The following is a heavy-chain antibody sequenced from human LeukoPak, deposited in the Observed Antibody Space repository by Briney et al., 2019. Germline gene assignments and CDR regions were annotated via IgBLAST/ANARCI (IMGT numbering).Heavy chain of an antibody. CDR1: GFTFSNYW. D-gene: IGHD4-23*01. J-gene: IGHJ3*02. Sequence: PGGSLRLSCAASGFTFSNYWMDWVRQVPGKGPVWVSRVGTDGSSTAYADYVKGRFTISRGNAKNTLYLQMNSLRVEDTAVYYCARDKYGGNSNAFDIWGQGTLVTVSS. V-gene: IGHV3-74*01. CDR3: ARDKYGGNSNAFDI. CDR2: VGTDGSST.